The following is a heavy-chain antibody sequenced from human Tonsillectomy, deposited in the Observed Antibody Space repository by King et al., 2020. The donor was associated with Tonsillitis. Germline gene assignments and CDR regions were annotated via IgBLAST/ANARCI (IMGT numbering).Heavy chain of an antibody. CDR1: GYTFTIYD. V-gene: IGHV1-8*02. CDR2: MNPNNGIT. J-gene: IGHJ4*02. D-gene: IGHD3-10*01. Sequence: QAQLVQSGAEVKKPGASVRVSCKASGYTFTIYDINWVRQATGQGLEWMGWMNPNNGITGYAQKFQGRVTMTRNTSISTAYMELSSLTSEDTAVYYCARRNLEDSGSWIYYFPYYFDYWGPGTLVTVSS. CDR3: ARRNLEDSGSWIYYFPYYFDY.